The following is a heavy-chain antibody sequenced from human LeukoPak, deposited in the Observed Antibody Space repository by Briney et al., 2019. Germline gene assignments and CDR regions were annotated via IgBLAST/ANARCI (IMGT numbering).Heavy chain of an antibody. CDR1: GFTFRSYG. CDR3: ARVGSSSSLGFDH. D-gene: IGHD6-6*01. Sequence: GGSLRLSCAASGFTFRSYGMHWVRQAPGKGLEWVAVIWYDGSNKYCADSVKGRFTISRDNSKNTLYLEMSSLRAEDTAVYYCARVGSSSSLGFDHWGQGTLVTVSS. CDR2: IWYDGSNK. J-gene: IGHJ4*02. V-gene: IGHV3-33*01.